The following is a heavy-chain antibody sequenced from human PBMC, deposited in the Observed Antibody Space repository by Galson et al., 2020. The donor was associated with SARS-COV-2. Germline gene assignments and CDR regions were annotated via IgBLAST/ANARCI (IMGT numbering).Heavy chain of an antibody. CDR2: INAGNGNT. CDR3: ASPRSVYSSSWIFDY. D-gene: IGHD6-13*01. Sequence: ASVTVSCKASRYTFTNYSLHRVRQAPRQRLEWMGWINAGNGNTKYSQKFQGRVTITRETSASTAYMELSSLRSEDTAVYYCASPRSVYSSSWIFDYWGQGTLVTVSS. CDR1: RYTFTNYS. V-gene: IGHV1-3*01. J-gene: IGHJ4*02.